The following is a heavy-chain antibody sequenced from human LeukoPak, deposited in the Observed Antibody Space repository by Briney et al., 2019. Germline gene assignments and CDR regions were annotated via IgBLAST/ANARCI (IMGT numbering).Heavy chain of an antibody. CDR1: GYTFTGYY. CDR2: MNPNSGNT. Sequence: ASVKVSCKASGYTFTGYYMHWVRQAPGQGLEWMGWMNPNSGNTGYAQKFQGRVTITRNTSISTAYMELSSLRSEDTAVYYCARGPAVTMVRGVVYGAFDIWGQGTMVTVSS. J-gene: IGHJ3*02. CDR3: ARGPAVTMVRGVVYGAFDI. V-gene: IGHV1-8*03. D-gene: IGHD3-10*01.